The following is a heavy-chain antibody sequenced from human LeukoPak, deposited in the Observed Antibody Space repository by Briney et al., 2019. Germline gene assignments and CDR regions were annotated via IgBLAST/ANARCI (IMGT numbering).Heavy chain of an antibody. CDR1: GGSFSGYY. Sequence: PSETLSLTCAVYGGSFSGYYWSWIRQPPGKGLEWIGEINHSGSTNYNPSLKSRVTISVDTSKNQFSLKLSSVTAADTAVYYCARLANLRVAVAGTGDYWGQGTLVTVSS. D-gene: IGHD6-19*01. CDR2: INHSGST. CDR3: ARLANLRVAVAGTGDY. V-gene: IGHV4-34*01. J-gene: IGHJ4*02.